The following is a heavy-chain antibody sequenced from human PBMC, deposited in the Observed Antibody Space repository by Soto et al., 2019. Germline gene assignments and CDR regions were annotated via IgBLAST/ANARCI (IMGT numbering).Heavy chain of an antibody. J-gene: IGHJ4*02. CDR1: GGSISSNY. V-gene: IGHV4-59*01. CDR2: VYNSGST. D-gene: IGHD6-13*01. Sequence: PSETLSLTCTVSGGSISSNYWTWIRQPPGKGLEWIGYVYNSGSTNYNPSLKSRVTISEDTSKSQFSLKVNSMTAADTAVYYCARYRREAVAGYALDNWGQGILVTVSS. CDR3: ARYRREAVAGYALDN.